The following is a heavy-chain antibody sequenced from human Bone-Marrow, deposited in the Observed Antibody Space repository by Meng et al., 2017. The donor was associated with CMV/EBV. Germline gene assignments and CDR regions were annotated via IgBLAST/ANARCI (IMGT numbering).Heavy chain of an antibody. CDR3: ASAHYDFWSGYYKEYFQH. J-gene: IGHJ1*01. V-gene: IGHV4-38-2*02. Sequence: SETLSLTCTVSGYSISSGYYWGWIRQPPGKGLEWIGSIYHSGSTYYNPSLKSRVTISVDTSKNQFSLKLSSVTAADTAVYYCASAHYDFWSGYYKEYFQHWGQGTLVNRLL. CDR2: IYHSGST. D-gene: IGHD3-3*01. CDR1: GYSISSGYY.